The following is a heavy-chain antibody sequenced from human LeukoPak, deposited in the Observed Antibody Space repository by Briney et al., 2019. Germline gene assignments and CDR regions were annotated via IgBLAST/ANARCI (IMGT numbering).Heavy chain of an antibody. Sequence: SETLSLTCAVYGGSFSGYYWSWIRQPPGKGLEWIGEINHSGSTNYNPSLKSRVTISVDTSKNQFSLKLCSVPAADPAVYYCARGRYSGSYFDYWGQGTLVTVSS. J-gene: IGHJ4*02. CDR2: INHSGST. CDR3: ARGRYSGSYFDY. CDR1: GGSFSGYY. V-gene: IGHV4-34*01. D-gene: IGHD1-26*01.